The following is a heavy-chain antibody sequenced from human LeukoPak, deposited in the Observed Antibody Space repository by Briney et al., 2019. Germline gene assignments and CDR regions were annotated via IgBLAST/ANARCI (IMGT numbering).Heavy chain of an antibody. CDR1: GFAFSSYA. V-gene: IGHV3-30*04. Sequence: GTSLRLSCAASGFAFSSYAMHWVRQAPGKGLEWLAVVPAHGLDKFYADSVRGRFSISRDNARNSLYLQMNSLTAEDTAVYYCARIAYDSNGLFWGPVVPQSKPSDPFDIWGPGTVVIVSS. D-gene: IGHD3-22*01. CDR2: VPAHGLDK. J-gene: IGHJ3*02. CDR3: ARIAYDSNGLFWGPVVPQSKPSDPFDI.